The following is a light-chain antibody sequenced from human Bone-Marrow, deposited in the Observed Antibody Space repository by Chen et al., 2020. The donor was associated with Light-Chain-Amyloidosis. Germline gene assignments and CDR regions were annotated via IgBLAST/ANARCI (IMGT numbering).Light chain of an antibody. CDR3: QHRGGWPPLS. V-gene: IGKV3-11*01. J-gene: IGKJ4*01. CDR2: DAS. CDR1: QTISTH. Sequence: EVVLTQSPATLSLSPGERATLSCRASQTISTHLVWYQQKPGQVPRLLIYDASTRATGITARFSGSGSGTDLTLSISSLEAEDFAVYYCQHRGGWPPLSFGGGTKIEIK.